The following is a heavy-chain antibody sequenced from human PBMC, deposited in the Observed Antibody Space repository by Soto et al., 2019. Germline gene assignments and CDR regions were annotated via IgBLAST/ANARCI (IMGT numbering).Heavy chain of an antibody. V-gene: IGHV1-24*01. CDR3: ATMTTVTNLLDY. CDR1: GYTLTELS. J-gene: IGHJ4*02. CDR2: SDPEDGET. D-gene: IGHD4-17*01. Sequence: ASVKVSCKFSGYTLTELSVHWGRQAPGYGLEWMGGSDPEDGETIYAQRFQGRVTMTEDTSTDTAYMELSSLRSEDTAVYYCATMTTVTNLLDYWGQGTLVTVSS.